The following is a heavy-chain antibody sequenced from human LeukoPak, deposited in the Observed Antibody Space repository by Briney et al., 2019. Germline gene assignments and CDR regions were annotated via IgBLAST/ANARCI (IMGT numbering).Heavy chain of an antibody. V-gene: IGHV1-69*06. CDR3: ARDAVVAATARWFDP. Sequence: ASVKVSCKASGGTFSSYAISWVRQAPGQGLEWMGGIIPIFGTANYAQKFQGRVTITADKSTSTAYMELSSLRSEDTAVYYCARDAVVAATARWFDPWGQGTLVTVSS. D-gene: IGHD2-15*01. CDR2: IIPIFGTA. CDR1: GGTFSSYA. J-gene: IGHJ5*02.